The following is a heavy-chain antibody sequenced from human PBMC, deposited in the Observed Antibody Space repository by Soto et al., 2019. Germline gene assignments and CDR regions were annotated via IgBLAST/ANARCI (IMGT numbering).Heavy chain of an antibody. V-gene: IGHV3-23*01. CDR2: ISGSGVST. Sequence: GGSLRLSWAASGCTFSTYAMSWVRQAPGKGLEWVSAISGSGVSTYYADSVKGRFTISRDNSRDTLFLQMSSLRSEDTAVYYCATDRGSGFDYWGQGTLVTVSS. J-gene: IGHJ4*02. CDR3: ATDRGSGFDY. CDR1: GCTFSTYA. D-gene: IGHD3-10*01.